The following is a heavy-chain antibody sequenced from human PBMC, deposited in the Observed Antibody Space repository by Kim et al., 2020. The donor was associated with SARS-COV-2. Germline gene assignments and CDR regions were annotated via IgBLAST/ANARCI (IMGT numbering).Heavy chain of an antibody. CDR2: IYSAGTT. CDR1: GFTVSSNY. V-gene: IGHV3-53*01. D-gene: IGHD3-10*01. CDR3: ARWDQYYYQY. Sequence: GGSLRLSCAASGFTVSSNYMSWVRQAPGKGLEWVSFIYSAGTTKYADSVKGRFAISRDTSKNTLFLQMNSLRAEDTAGYYCARWDQYYYQYWGQGTLVTVSS. J-gene: IGHJ1*01.